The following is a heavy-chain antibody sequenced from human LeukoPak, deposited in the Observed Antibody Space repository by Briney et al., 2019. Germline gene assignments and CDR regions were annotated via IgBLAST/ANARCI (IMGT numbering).Heavy chain of an antibody. J-gene: IGHJ3*01. CDR2: IKSKTDGGTT. CDR3: TTLRPHIQPR. Sequence: PGGSLRLSCAASGFTFSNAWISWVRQAPGKGREWVGRIKSKTDGGTTDYAAPVKGRFTISRDDSKNTLYLQMNRLKTEDTAVYYCTTLRPHIQPRWGQGTMVTVSS. D-gene: IGHD5-18*01. CDR1: GFTFSNAW. V-gene: IGHV3-15*01.